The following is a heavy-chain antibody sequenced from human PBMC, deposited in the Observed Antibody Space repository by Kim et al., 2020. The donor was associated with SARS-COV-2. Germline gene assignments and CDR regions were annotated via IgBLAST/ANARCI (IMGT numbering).Heavy chain of an antibody. CDR1: GGTFSSYA. Sequence: SVKVSCKASGGTFSSYAISWVRQAPGQGLEWMGGIIPIFGTANYAQKFQGRVTITADESTSTAYMELSSLRSEDTAVYYCARGDSIEAYYYDSSGYFYYGMDVWGQGTTVTVSS. J-gene: IGHJ6*02. CDR2: IIPIFGTA. V-gene: IGHV1-69*13. CDR3: ARGDSIEAYYYDSSGYFYYGMDV. D-gene: IGHD3-22*01.